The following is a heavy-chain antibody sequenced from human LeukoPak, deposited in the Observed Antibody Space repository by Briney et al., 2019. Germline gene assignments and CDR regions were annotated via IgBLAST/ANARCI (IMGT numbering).Heavy chain of an antibody. CDR2: IYYSGST. Sequence: PSETLSLTCTVSGDSISSSSYDWGSIRQPPGKGLEWIGSIYYSGSTYYNPSLKSRVTISVDTSKNQFSLKLSSVTAVDTAVYYCARRVAVAGTRGAFDIWGQGTMVTVSS. J-gene: IGHJ3*02. V-gene: IGHV4-39*01. CDR1: GDSISSSSYD. D-gene: IGHD6-19*01. CDR3: ARRVAVAGTRGAFDI.